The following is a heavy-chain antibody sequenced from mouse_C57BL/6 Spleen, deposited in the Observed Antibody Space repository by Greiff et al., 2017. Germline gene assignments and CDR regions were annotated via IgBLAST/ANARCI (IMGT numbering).Heavy chain of an antibody. J-gene: IGHJ3*01. Sequence: EVKLMESGPGLVKPSQSLSLTCSVTGYSITSGYYWNWIRQFPGNKLEWMGYISYDGSNNYNPSLKNLISITRDTSKNQFFLKLNSVTTEDTATYYCARDGYDYASYWGQGTLVTVSA. CDR3: ARDGYDYASY. V-gene: IGHV3-6*01. CDR1: GYSITSGYY. CDR2: ISYDGSN. D-gene: IGHD2-4*01.